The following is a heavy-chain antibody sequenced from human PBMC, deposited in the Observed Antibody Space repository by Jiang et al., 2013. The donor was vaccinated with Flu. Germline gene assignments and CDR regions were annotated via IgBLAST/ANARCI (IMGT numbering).Heavy chain of an antibody. CDR2: SAYNGNT. V-gene: IGHV1-18*01. J-gene: IGHJ6*02. CDR3: ARTIRNYGDV. Sequence: SAYNGNTNYAQKLQGRVTMTTDTSTSTAYMELRSLRSDDTAVYYCARTIRNYGDVWGQGTTVTVSS. D-gene: IGHD1-7*01.